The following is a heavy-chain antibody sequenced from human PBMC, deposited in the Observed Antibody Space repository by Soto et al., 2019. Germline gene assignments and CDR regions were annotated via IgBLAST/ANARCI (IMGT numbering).Heavy chain of an antibody. CDR3: ASWVIALGGTGYFRH. J-gene: IGHJ1*01. V-gene: IGHV3-23*01. Sequence: EAQPLESGGDLIQPGGSLTLSCAASGFTFASHAMSWVRQAPGKGLEWVSGISANGGRANYADSVKGRFSLSRDNSKNTMCLQLDSLTAEDKAIYYCASWVIALGGTGYFRHWGQGTLVTVSS. CDR1: GFTFASHA. CDR2: ISANGGRA. D-gene: IGHD6-19*01.